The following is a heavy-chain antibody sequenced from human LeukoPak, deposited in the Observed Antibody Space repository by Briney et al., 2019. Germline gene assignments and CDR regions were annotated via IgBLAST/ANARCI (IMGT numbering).Heavy chain of an antibody. CDR2: ISYDGSNK. CDR3: AKSYDSRWYVSDH. J-gene: IGHJ4*02. Sequence: GGSLRLSCAASGFTFSTFTMHWVRQAPGKGLEWVADISYDGSNKYYPDSVRGRFTISRDNSKNTLYLQMNSLRSEDSAVYYCAKSYDSRWYVSDHWGQGTLVTVSS. V-gene: IGHV3-30*18. D-gene: IGHD6-19*01. CDR1: GFTFSTFT.